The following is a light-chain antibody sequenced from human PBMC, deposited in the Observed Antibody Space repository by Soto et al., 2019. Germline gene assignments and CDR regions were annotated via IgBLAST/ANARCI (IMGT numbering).Light chain of an antibody. CDR3: QQRSNWPPA. CDR1: QSVSSY. Sequence: EIVLTQSPATLSLSPGERATLSCRASQSVSSYLAWYQQKPGQAPRLLIYDASNRATGIPARFSGSGSGTDFTLTISSLEPEDVAVYYCQQRSNWPPAFGQGNKVEIK. CDR2: DAS. J-gene: IGKJ1*01. V-gene: IGKV3-11*01.